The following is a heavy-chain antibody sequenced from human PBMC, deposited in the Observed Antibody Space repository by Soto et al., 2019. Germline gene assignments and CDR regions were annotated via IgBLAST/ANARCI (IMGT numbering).Heavy chain of an antibody. CDR1: GGSFSGYF. CDR3: ARDHSGYYYGMDV. CDR2: INHSGST. V-gene: IGHV4-34*01. Sequence: QVHLQQWGAGLLKPSETLSLTCAVYGGSFSGYFWNWVRKPPGKGLEWIGEINHSGSTKYNPSLKSRVTLSVDTSKNQFSLRVFSVTAADTAVYYCARDHSGYYYGMDVWGQGTTVTVS. J-gene: IGHJ6*02.